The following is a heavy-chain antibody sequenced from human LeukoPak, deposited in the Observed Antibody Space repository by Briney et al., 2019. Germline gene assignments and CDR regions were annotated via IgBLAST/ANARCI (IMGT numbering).Heavy chain of an antibody. V-gene: IGHV4-39*02. J-gene: IGHJ4*02. CDR3: AREEYSSGWYYFDY. CDR2: IYYRGST. Sequence: PSETLSLTCTVSGGSISSSSYYWGWIRQPPGEGLEWIGSIYYRGSTYYNPSLESRVTISVDTSKNQFSLTLSSVTAADTAVYYCAREEYSSGWYYFDYWGQGTLVTVSS. D-gene: IGHD6-19*01. CDR1: GGSISSSSYY.